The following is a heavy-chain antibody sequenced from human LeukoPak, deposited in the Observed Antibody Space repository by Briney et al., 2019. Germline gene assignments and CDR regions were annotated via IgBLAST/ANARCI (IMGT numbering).Heavy chain of an antibody. V-gene: IGHV4-59*01. CDR2: IYYSGST. CDR3: ARADTAMVSFDY. J-gene: IGHJ4*02. Sequence: KSSETLSLTCTVSGGSISSYYWSWIRQPPGKGLEWIGYIYYSGSTNYNPSLKSRVTISVDTSKNQFSLKLSSVTAADTAVYYCARADTAMVSFDYWGQGTLVTVSS. CDR1: GGSISSYY. D-gene: IGHD5-18*01.